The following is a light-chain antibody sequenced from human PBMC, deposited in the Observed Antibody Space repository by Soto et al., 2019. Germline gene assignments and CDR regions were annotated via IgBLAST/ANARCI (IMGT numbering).Light chain of an antibody. Sequence: DIQMSQSPSSLSASVGDRVTITCRASQSISSYLNWYQQKPGKAPKLLIYAASSLQSGVPSRFSGSGSGTEFTLTISSLQPDDFATYYCQHYEVYPWTFGRGTKVDIK. J-gene: IGKJ1*01. CDR3: QHYEVYPWT. CDR1: QSISSY. CDR2: AAS. V-gene: IGKV1-39*01.